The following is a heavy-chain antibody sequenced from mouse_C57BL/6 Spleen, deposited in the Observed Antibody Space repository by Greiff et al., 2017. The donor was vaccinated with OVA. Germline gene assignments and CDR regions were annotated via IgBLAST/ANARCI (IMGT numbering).Heavy chain of an antibody. CDR1: GFTFNTYA. V-gene: IGHV10-3*01. J-gene: IGHJ1*03. D-gene: IGHD2-3*01. CDR2: IRSKSSNYAT. CDR3: VRRGDGYYGRGYFDV. Sequence: EVKLVESGGGLVQPKGSLKLSCAASGFTFNTYAMHWVSQAPGKGLEWVARIRSKSSNYATYYADSVKDRFTISRDDSQSMLSLQMNNLKTEDTAMYYWVRRGDGYYGRGYFDVWGTGTTVTVSS.